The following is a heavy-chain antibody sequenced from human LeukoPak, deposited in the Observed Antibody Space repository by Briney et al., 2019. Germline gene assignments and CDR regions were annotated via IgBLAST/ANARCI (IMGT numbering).Heavy chain of an antibody. J-gene: IGHJ5*02. D-gene: IGHD3-16*01. CDR1: GDSIITNSYW. Sequence: PSETLSLTCSLSGDSIITNSYWWGWIRQSPGKGLEWIGSIYSSGNSYYNPSLNSRATISPDTSTNQYSLRLTSLTASGPGVYYCARRGIWDLQIGNWFDPWGQGILVTVSS. CDR3: ARRGIWDLQIGNWFDP. V-gene: IGHV4-39*01. CDR2: IYSSGNS.